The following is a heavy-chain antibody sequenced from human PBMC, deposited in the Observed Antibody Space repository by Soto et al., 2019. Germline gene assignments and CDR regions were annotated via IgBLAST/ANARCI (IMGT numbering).Heavy chain of an antibody. CDR2: IYYSGST. V-gene: IGHV4-39*01. CDR3: ARFGAPPYSSSPIDY. Sequence: QLQLQESGPGLVKPSETLSLTCTVSGGSISSSSYYWGWIRQPPGKGLEWIGSIYYSGSTYYNPSLKSRVTISVDTSKNQFSLKLSSVTAADTAVYYCARFGAPPYSSSPIDYWGQGTLVTVSS. J-gene: IGHJ4*02. CDR1: GGSISSSSYY. D-gene: IGHD6-6*01.